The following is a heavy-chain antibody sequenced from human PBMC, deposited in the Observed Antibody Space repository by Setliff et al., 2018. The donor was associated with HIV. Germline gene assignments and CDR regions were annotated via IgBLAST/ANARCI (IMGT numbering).Heavy chain of an antibody. CDR2: IISILNVA. Sequence: ASVKVSCKTSRGTFTSYAFTWVRQAPGQGLEWMGGIISILNVATYAQKFQGRVTITADRSTSTVYMELSSLRSEDSAVYYCARVLKGYSSSYEAFDIWGQGTMVTVSS. J-gene: IGHJ3*02. CDR3: ARVLKGYSSSYEAFDI. CDR1: RGTFTSYA. D-gene: IGHD6-13*01. V-gene: IGHV1-69*10.